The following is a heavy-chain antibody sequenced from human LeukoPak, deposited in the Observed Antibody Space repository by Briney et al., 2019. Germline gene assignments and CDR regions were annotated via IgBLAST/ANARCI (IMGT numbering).Heavy chain of an antibody. J-gene: IGHJ6*02. Sequence: SETLSLTCTVSGDSINGFYWSRIRQPPGKGLEWVAYIYYAGRTTYNPSLKSRVTISVDTSKNQFSLKLTSLTAADTAVYYCARQGRFSYFGVDVWGQGTTVTVSS. CDR2: IYYAGRT. D-gene: IGHD3-3*01. V-gene: IGHV4-59*08. CDR3: ARQGRFSYFGVDV. CDR1: GDSINGFY.